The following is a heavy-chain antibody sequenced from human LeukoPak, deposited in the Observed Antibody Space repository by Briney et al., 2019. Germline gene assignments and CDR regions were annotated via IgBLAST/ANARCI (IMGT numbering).Heavy chain of an antibody. CDR1: GFTFSTYW. D-gene: IGHD3-3*01. J-gene: IGHJ4*02. V-gene: IGHV3-7*01. Sequence: TGGSLRLSCAASGFTFSTYWMSWVRQAPGKGLEWVANIKQDGSEKYYVDSVKGRFTISRDNAKKSRYLQMNSLRAEDTAVYYCASGFLDDFWSGHFWGQGTLVTVSS. CDR3: ASGFLDDFWSGHF. CDR2: IKQDGSEK.